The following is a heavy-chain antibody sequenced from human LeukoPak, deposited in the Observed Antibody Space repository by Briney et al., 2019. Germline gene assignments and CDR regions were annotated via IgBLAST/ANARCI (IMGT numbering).Heavy chain of an antibody. CDR1: GFTFSSYG. CDR2: IWYDGSNK. J-gene: IGHJ4*02. D-gene: IGHD3-10*01. Sequence: PGRSLRLSCAASGFTFSSYGMHWVRQAPGKGLEWVAAIWYDGSNKYYADSVKGRFTISRDNSKNTLYLQMNSLRAEDTAVYYCASSPGSYHFDYWGQGTLVTVSS. V-gene: IGHV3-33*01. CDR3: ASSPGSYHFDY.